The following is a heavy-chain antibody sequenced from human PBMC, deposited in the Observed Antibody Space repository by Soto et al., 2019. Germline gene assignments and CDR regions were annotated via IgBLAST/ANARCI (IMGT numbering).Heavy chain of an antibody. CDR3: AKDYTGRSSWYFPFDY. J-gene: IGHJ4*02. D-gene: IGHD6-13*01. CDR2: ISGSGGST. Sequence: GGSLRLSCAASGFTFSSYAMSWVRQAPGKGLEWVSAISGSGGSTYYADSVKGRFTISRDNSKNTLYLQMNSLRAEDTAVYYCAKDYTGRSSWYFPFDYWGQGTLVTVSS. V-gene: IGHV3-23*01. CDR1: GFTFSSYA.